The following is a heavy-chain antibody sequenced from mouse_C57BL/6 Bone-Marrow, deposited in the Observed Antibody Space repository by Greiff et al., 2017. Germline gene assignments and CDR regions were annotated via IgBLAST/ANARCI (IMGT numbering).Heavy chain of an antibody. V-gene: IGHV1-9*01. Sequence: QVQLKESGAELMKPGASVKLSCKATGYTFTGYWIEWVKQRPGHGLEWIGEILPGSGSTNYNEKFKGKATFTADTSSNTAYMQLSSLTTEDSAIYYCARGGIMVTTTGYYAMDYWGQGTSVTVSS. CDR3: ARGGIMVTTTGYYAMDY. D-gene: IGHD2-2*01. CDR2: ILPGSGST. CDR1: GYTFTGYW. J-gene: IGHJ4*01.